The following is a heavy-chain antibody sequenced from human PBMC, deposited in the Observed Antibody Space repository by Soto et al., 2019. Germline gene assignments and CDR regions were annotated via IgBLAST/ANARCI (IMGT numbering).Heavy chain of an antibody. CDR1: GYTITNYE. D-gene: IGHD3-10*01. CDR3: ARMAASGSLNWFDP. CDR2: MIPGSGNT. V-gene: IGHV1-8*01. J-gene: IGHJ5*02. Sequence: ASVKVSCKASGYTITNYEISCVRQATGQGLEWMGWMIPGSGNTGYAHKFQDRVTMTRNISISTAYMELSRLGSDDTAIYYCARMAASGSLNWFDPWGQGTLVTVSS.